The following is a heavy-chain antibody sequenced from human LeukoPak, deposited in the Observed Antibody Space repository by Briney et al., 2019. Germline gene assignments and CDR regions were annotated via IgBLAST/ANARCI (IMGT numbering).Heavy chain of an antibody. CDR1: GGSISSGDYY. V-gene: IGHV4-30-4*01. Sequence: PSQTLSLTCTVSGGSISSGDYYWSWIRQPPGKGLEWVGYISYNGTTNYNPSLKSRLTISLDTSKKQFSLKLSSVTAADTAVYYCASDGGQGYWGQGILVTVSS. J-gene: IGHJ4*02. CDR2: ISYNGTT. CDR3: ASDGGQGY. D-gene: IGHD3-10*01.